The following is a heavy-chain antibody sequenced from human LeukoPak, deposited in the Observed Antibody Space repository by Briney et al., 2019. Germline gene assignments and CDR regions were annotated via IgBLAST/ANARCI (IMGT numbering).Heavy chain of an antibody. J-gene: IGHJ6*03. CDR1: GFTFSSYS. D-gene: IGHD3-3*01. Sequence: PGGSLRPSCAASGFTFSSYSMNWVRQAPGKGLEWVSSISSSSSYIYYADSVKGRFTISRDNAKNSLYLQMNSLRAEDTAVYYCARDLEGFWSGSPMDVWGKGTTVTVSS. CDR3: ARDLEGFWSGSPMDV. V-gene: IGHV3-21*01. CDR2: ISSSSSYI.